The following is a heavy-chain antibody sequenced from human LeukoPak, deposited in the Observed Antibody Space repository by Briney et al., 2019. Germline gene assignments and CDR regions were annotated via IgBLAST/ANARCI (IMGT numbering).Heavy chain of an antibody. CDR1: GFTFSYYA. D-gene: IGHD3-22*01. J-gene: IGHJ5*02. V-gene: IGHV3-30-3*01. CDR3: AKEHYYDSSGYT. Sequence: QTGGSLRLSCAASGFTFSYYAMHWVRQAPGKGLEWVSVISFDGTNKYYADSVKGRFTISRDNSKSTLYLHMNSLRAEDTAVYYCAKEHYYDSSGYTWGQGTLVTVSS. CDR2: ISFDGTNK.